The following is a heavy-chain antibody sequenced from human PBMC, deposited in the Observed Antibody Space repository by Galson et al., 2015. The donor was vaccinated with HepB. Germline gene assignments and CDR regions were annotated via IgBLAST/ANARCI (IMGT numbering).Heavy chain of an antibody. CDR3: AREIHGEIGFDY. D-gene: IGHD3-10*01. V-gene: IGHV3-30*03. J-gene: IGHJ4*02. CDR1: GFTFSSYG. Sequence: SLRLSCAASGFTFSSYGMHWVRQAPGKGLEWVAVISYDGSNKYYADSVKGRFTISRDNSKNTLYLQMNSLRAEDTAVYYCAREIHGEIGFDYWGQGTLVTVSS. CDR2: ISYDGSNK.